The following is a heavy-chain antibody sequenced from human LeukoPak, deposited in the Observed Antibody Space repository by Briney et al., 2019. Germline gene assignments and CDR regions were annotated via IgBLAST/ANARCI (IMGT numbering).Heavy chain of an antibody. V-gene: IGHV3-74*01. J-gene: IGHJ4*02. CDR1: GFAFSNSW. CDR2: IISDGSRT. Sequence: GGSLRLSCAASGFAFSNSWMHWVRQSPGKGLVWVSRIISDGSRTSYADSVKGRFTISRDNAKNTLYLQMNSLRAEDTAVYYCAREGSLPDYWGQGTLVTVSS. CDR3: AREGSLPDY.